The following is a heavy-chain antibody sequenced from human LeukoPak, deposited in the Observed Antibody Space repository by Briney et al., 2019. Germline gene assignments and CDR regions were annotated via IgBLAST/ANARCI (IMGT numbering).Heavy chain of an antibody. CDR3: ARVPSVPAAMPCDY. J-gene: IGHJ4*02. D-gene: IGHD2-2*01. CDR1: GDSVSTNSAA. V-gene: IGHV6-1*01. Sequence: SQTLSLTCAISGDSVSTNSAAWNWIRQSPSRGVEGLGRTYYRSKWYNDYAVSEKSRISINPDTSKTQFSLHLNSVTPDDTAVYYCARVPSVPAAMPCDYWGQGTLVTVSS. CDR2: TYYRSKWYN.